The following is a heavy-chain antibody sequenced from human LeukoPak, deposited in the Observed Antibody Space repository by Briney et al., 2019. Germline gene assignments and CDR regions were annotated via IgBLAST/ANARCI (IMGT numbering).Heavy chain of an antibody. Sequence: GGSLRLSCAASGFTFSTHAMSWVRQAPGKGLEWVSAISGSGGSTYYADSVKGRLTISRDNSRNTLYLQMNSLRAEDTAVYYCAKDFALAVAGTFDYWGQGTLVTVSS. D-gene: IGHD6-19*01. J-gene: IGHJ4*02. CDR1: GFTFSTHA. CDR3: AKDFALAVAGTFDY. V-gene: IGHV3-23*01. CDR2: ISGSGGST.